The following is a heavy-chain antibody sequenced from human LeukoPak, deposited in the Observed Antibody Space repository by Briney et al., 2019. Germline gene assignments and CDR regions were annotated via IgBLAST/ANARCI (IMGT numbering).Heavy chain of an antibody. CDR2: ISSSCSTI. D-gene: IGHD1-26*01. V-gene: IGHV3-11*01. J-gene: IGHJ3*02. CDR1: GFTFSDYY. Sequence: GGSLRLSCAASGFTFSDYYMSWIRQAPGKGLEWVSYISSSCSTIYYADSVKGRFTISRDNAKNSLYLQMNSLRAEDTAVYYCARAGNLLGATYPGAFDIWGQGTMVTVSS. CDR3: ARAGNLLGATYPGAFDI.